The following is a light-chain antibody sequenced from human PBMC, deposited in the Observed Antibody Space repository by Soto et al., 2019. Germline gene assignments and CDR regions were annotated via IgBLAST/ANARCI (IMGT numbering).Light chain of an antibody. V-gene: IGLV2-14*01. Sequence: QSALTQPASVSGSPGQSITISCTGTSSDVGGYNYVSWYQQHPGKAPKLMIYDVSNRPSGVSNRFSGSKSGNTVSLTISGLQAEDEVDYYCSSYTSSSTLVFGGGTKLTVL. J-gene: IGLJ2*01. CDR3: SSYTSSSTLV. CDR1: SSDVGGYNY. CDR2: DVS.